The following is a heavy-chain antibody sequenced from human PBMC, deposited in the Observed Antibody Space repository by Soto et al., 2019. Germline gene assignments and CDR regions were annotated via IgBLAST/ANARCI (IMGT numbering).Heavy chain of an antibody. D-gene: IGHD3-16*01. Sequence: PSETLSLTCPVSGGSISSYDLSWIRQPPGKGLEWIGYIYYSGSTNYNPSLKSRVTISVDTSKNQFSLKLSSVTAADTAVYYCARDVGAPAHRAPNWFDPWGQGTLVTVSS. CDR2: IYYSGST. CDR1: GGSISSYD. CDR3: ARDVGAPAHRAPNWFDP. V-gene: IGHV4-59*01. J-gene: IGHJ5*02.